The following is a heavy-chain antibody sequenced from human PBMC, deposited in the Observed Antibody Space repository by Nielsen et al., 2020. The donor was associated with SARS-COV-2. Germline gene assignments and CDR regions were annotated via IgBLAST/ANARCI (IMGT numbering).Heavy chain of an antibody. CDR3: ARDRGLFMFGVVSSSPTVDY. V-gene: IGHV3-30*04. D-gene: IGHD3-10*02. J-gene: IGHJ4*02. CDR1: GFTFSSYD. Sequence: GGSLRLSCAASGFTFSSYDMNWVRQAPGKGLEWVAVISYDGSNKYYADSVKGRFTISRDNSKNTLYLQMNSLRAEDTAVYYCARDRGLFMFGVVSSSPTVDYWGQGTLVTVSS. CDR2: ISYDGSNK.